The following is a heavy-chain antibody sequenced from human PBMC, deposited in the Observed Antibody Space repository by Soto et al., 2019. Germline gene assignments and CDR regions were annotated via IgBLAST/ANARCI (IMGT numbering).Heavy chain of an antibody. J-gene: IGHJ4*02. CDR3: ASQTANYYASASYYLPFDY. CDR2: IYYTGST. CDR1: GGSISSYY. V-gene: IGHV4-59*01. Sequence: SKTLSLTCTVSGGSISSYYWSWLRQPPGKGLEWIGNIYYTGSTNYNPSLKTRVTISVDTSKNQFSLKLTSVSAADTAVYFCASQTANYYASASYYLPFDYWGQGTLVTV. D-gene: IGHD3-10*01.